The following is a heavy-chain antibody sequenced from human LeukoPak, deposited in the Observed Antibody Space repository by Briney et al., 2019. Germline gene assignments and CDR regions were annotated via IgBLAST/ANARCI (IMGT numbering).Heavy chain of an antibody. J-gene: IGHJ5*02. CDR1: GYTFTCYY. CDR2: INPNSGGT. Sequence: AAVKVCCKASGYTFTCYYMRWVRHAPGPGLEWMGWINPNSGGTNYAQKFQGKVTMTRDTSSSTAYMELSRLRSDDTAVYYCARDCGYCSSTSGRNWFDPRGEGALVTVSS. CDR3: ARDCGYCSSTSGRNWFDP. V-gene: IGHV1-2*02. D-gene: IGHD2-2*03.